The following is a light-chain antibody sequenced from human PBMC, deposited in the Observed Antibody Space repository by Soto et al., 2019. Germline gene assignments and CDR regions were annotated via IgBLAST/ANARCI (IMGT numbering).Light chain of an antibody. J-gene: IGLJ3*02. V-gene: IGLV2-8*01. CDR1: SSDVGGYNY. CDR3: SSRATNAGGDNWV. CDR2: EVT. Sequence: QSALTQPPSASGSPGQSVTISCTGTSSDVGGYNYVSWYQQHPGKAPKLMIYEVTKRPSGVPDRFSGSKSGNTASLTVSGLQAEDEAHYYCSSRATNAGGDNWVFGGGTKLTVL.